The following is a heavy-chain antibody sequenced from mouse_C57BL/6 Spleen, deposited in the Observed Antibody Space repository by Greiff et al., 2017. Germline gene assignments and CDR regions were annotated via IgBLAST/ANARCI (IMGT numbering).Heavy chain of an antibody. CDR2: INPYNGGT. Sequence: EVQLQQSGPVLVKPGASVKMSCKASGYTFTDYYMNWVKQSHGKSLEWIGVINPYNGGTSYNQKFKGKATLTVDKSSSTAYMELNSLTSEDSAVYYCARNYGYDGGDYFDYWGQGTTLTVSS. J-gene: IGHJ2*01. CDR3: ARNYGYDGGDYFDY. V-gene: IGHV1-19*01. CDR1: GYTFTDYY. D-gene: IGHD2-2*01.